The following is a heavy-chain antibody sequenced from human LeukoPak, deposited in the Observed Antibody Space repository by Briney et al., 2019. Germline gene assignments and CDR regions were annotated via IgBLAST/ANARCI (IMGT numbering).Heavy chain of an antibody. D-gene: IGHD3-10*01. CDR3: ARWIGESDAFDI. V-gene: IGHV4-39*07. J-gene: IGHJ3*02. Sequence: WETLSLTCTVSGGSISSSSYYWGWIRQPPGKGLEWIGSIYYSGSTYYNPSLKSRVTISVDTSKNQFSLKLSSVTAADTAVYYCARWIGESDAFDIWGQETMVTVSS. CDR2: IYYSGST. CDR1: GGSISSSSYY.